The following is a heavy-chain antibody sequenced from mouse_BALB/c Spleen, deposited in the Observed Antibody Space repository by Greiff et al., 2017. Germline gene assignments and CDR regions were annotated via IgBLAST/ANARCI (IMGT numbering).Heavy chain of an antibody. D-gene: IGHD2-4*01. V-gene: IGHV5-12-1*01. J-gene: IGHJ4*01. Sequence: EVQVVESGGGLVKPGGSLKLSCAASGFAFSSYDMSWVRQTPEKRLEWVAYISSGGGSTYYPDTVKGRFTISRDNAKNTLYLQMSSLKSEDTAMYYCARSMITTGDGYAMDYWGQGTSVTVSS. CDR1: GFAFSSYD. CDR2: ISSGGGST. CDR3: ARSMITTGDGYAMDY.